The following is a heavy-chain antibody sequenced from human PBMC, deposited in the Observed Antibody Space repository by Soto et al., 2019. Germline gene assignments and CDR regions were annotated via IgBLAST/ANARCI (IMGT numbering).Heavy chain of an antibody. J-gene: IGHJ6*02. D-gene: IGHD2-2*01. CDR3: AVSRDGYSMDV. CDR1: GGSISSGGYY. CDR2: VYYSGST. Sequence: QVQLQESGPGLVKPSQTLSLTCTVSGGSISSGGYYWSWIRQHPGKGLEWIGYVYYSGSTYYNPSLKSRVTISVDTSKDQFSLKLSSVTAADTAVYYCAVSRDGYSMDVWGQGTTVTVSS. V-gene: IGHV4-31*03.